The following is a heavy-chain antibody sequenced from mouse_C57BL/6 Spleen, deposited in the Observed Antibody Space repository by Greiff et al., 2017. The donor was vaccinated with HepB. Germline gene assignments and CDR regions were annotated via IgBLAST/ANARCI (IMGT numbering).Heavy chain of an antibody. J-gene: IGHJ3*01. CDR1: GYTFTSYW. CDR3: AIYYDYDGAFAY. V-gene: IGHV1-69*01. D-gene: IGHD2-4*01. Sequence: QVQLQQPGAELVMPGASVKLSCKASGYTFTSYWMHWVKQRPGQGLEWIGGIDPSDSYTNYNQKFKGKSTLTVDKSSSTAYMQLSSLTSEDSAVYYCAIYYDYDGAFAYWGQGTLVTVSA. CDR2: IDPSDSYT.